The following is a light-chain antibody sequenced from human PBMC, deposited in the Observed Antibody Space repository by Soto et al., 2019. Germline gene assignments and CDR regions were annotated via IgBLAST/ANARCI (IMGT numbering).Light chain of an antibody. CDR1: SSKIGAGYD. V-gene: IGLV1-40*01. CDR3: QSYDSSLSGHVV. CDR2: GDT. Sequence: QSVLTQPPSVSGAPGQRVTISCTGSSSKIGAGYDVHWYQHLPGTGPKLLIYGDTNRPSGVPDRFSGSKSGTSASLAITGLQTEDEADYYCQSYDSSLSGHVVFGGETKLTVL. J-gene: IGLJ2*01.